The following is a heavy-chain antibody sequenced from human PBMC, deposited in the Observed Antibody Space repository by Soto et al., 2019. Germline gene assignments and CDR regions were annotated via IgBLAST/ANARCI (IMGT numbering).Heavy chain of an antibody. CDR1: GGSFSGYY. Sequence: SETLSLTCAVYGGSFSGYYWSWIRQPPGKGLEWIGEINHSGSTNYNPSLKSRVTISVDTSKNQFSLKLSSVTAADTAVYYCARGVWGGRGTMVRGVNYGMDVWGQGTTVTVSS. J-gene: IGHJ6*02. D-gene: IGHD3-10*01. CDR2: INHSGST. CDR3: ARGVWGGRGTMVRGVNYGMDV. V-gene: IGHV4-34*01.